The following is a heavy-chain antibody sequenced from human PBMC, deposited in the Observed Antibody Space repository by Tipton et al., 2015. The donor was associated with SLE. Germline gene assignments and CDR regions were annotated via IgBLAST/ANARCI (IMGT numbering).Heavy chain of an antibody. CDR2: IWSDGDNK. CDR1: GGSFSGYY. Sequence: GLVKPSETLSLTCTVYGGSFSGYYWSWIRQPPGKGLEWVAVIWSDGDNKYYADSVKGRFTISRDNSRNTLYLQMNSLRAEDTAVYYCARGPYGSGSYYPFDYWGQGTLVTVSS. V-gene: IGHV3-33*08. J-gene: IGHJ4*02. D-gene: IGHD3-10*01. CDR3: ARGPYGSGSYYPFDY.